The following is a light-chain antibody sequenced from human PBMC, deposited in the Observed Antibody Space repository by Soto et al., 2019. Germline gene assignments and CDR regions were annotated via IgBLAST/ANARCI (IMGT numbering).Light chain of an antibody. CDR2: SAF. J-gene: IGKJ1*01. CDR1: QSVENY. Sequence: DIRLTQSPSSLSASVGDRVTITCRPSQSVENYLNWYQQKPGKAPKLLIYSAFSLQTGVPSRFSGSGSGTDFTLTINGLQPEDFATYHCQQSYTMPRTFGQGTKVEVK. CDR3: QQSYTMPRT. V-gene: IGKV1-39*01.